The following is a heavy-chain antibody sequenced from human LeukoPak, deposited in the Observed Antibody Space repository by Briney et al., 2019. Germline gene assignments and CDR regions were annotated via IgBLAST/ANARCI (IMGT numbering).Heavy chain of an antibody. D-gene: IGHD3-10*01. CDR3: ARDRARRFRAWSWAFDI. CDR1: GFTFSSYA. J-gene: IGHJ3*02. Sequence: GRSLRLSCAASGFTFSSYAMHWVRQAPGKGLEWVAVISYDGCNKYYADSVKGRFTISRDNSKNTLYLQMNSLRAEDTAVYYCARDRARRFRAWSWAFDIWGQGTMVTVSS. V-gene: IGHV3-30*04. CDR2: ISYDGCNK.